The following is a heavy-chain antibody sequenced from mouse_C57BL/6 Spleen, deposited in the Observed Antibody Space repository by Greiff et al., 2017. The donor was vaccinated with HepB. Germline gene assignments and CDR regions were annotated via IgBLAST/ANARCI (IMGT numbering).Heavy chain of an antibody. J-gene: IGHJ2*01. V-gene: IGHV1-4*01. CDR3: ARGPITTVVATDVHCDY. Sequence: VQLQQSGAELARPGASVKMSCKASGYTFTSYTMHWVKQRPGQGLEWIGYINPSSGYTKYNQKFKDKATLTADKSSSTAYMQLSSLTSEDSAVYYCARGPITTVVATDVHCDYWGQGTTLTVSS. D-gene: IGHD1-1*01. CDR2: INPSSGYT. CDR1: GYTFTSYT.